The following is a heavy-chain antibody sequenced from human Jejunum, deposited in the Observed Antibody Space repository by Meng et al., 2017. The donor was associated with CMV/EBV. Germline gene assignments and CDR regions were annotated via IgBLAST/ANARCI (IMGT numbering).Heavy chain of an antibody. CDR3: ARLSDS. CDR1: GFTFSSYS. CDR2: ISGDSGTI. V-gene: IGHV3-48*04. J-gene: IGHJ4*02. Sequence: LKISCAASGFTFSSYSMNWVRQAPGKGLEWVSYISGDSGTIYYADSVKGRFTISRDNAKSSLYLQMNTLRAEDAAVYYCARLSDSWGQGTLVTVSS.